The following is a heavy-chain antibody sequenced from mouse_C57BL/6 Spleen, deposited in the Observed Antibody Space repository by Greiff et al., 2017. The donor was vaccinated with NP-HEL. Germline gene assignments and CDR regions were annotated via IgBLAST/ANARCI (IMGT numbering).Heavy chain of an antibody. D-gene: IGHD1-1*01. J-gene: IGHJ4*01. CDR3: AREVYYGSSYGDYYAMDY. CDR1: GYSITSGYY. CDR2: ISYDGSN. V-gene: IGHV3-6*01. Sequence: EVKLVESGPGLVKPSQSLSLTCSVTGYSITSGYYWNWIRQFPGNKLEWMGYISYDGSNNYNPSLKNRISITRDTSKNQFFLKLNSVTTEDTATYYCAREVYYGSSYGDYYAMDYWGQGTSVTVSS.